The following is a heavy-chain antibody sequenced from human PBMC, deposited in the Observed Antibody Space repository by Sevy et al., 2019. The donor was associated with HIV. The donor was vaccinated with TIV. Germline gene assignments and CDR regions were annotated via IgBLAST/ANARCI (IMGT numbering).Heavy chain of an antibody. V-gene: IGHV3-66*02. Sequence: GGSLRLSCAISGFTVNDKYIIWVRQAPGKGLEWVSVIFSGGSTYYADTAKGRFTISRDNSKNTVDLQMNSVRAEDTAVYYCVSLFLSYRSGWSYFDYWGKGTLVTVSS. CDR2: IFSGGST. J-gene: IGHJ4*02. CDR3: VSLFLSYRSGWSYFDY. CDR1: GFTVNDKY. D-gene: IGHD6-19*01.